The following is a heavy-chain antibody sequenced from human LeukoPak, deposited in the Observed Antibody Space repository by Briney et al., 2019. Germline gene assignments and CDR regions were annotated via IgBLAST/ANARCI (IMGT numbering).Heavy chain of an antibody. V-gene: IGHV4-61*02. D-gene: IGHD3-22*01. CDR1: GDSISSGDYY. Sequence: SETLSLTCTVSGDSISSGDYYWSWIRQPAGKGLEWIGRISSSGSTNYNPSLKSRVTISVDTSKNQFSLKLSSVTAADTAVYYCASAITMIVDTFWGQGTMVTVSS. CDR3: ASAITMIVDTF. J-gene: IGHJ3*01. CDR2: ISSSGST.